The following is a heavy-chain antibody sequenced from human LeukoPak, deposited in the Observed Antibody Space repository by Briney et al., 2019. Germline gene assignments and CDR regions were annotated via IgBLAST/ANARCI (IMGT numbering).Heavy chain of an antibody. D-gene: IGHD2-2*02. CDR1: GGSFSGYY. V-gene: IGHV4-34*01. J-gene: IGHJ6*02. CDR2: INHSGST. CDR3: ARVFVGVVPAAISQDGMDV. Sequence: SETLSLTCAVYGGSFSGYYWSWIRQPPGEGLEWIGEINHSGSTNYNPSLKSRVTISVDTSKNQFSLKLSSVTAVDTAVYYCARVFVGVVPAAISQDGMDVWGQGTTVTVSS.